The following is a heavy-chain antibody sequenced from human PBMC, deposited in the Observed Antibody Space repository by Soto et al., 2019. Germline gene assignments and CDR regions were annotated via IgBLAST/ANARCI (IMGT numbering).Heavy chain of an antibody. CDR2: INPNSGGT. CDR1: GYTFTGYY. CDR3: ARDHVREYSGYEGGLDY. V-gene: IGHV1-2*04. D-gene: IGHD5-12*01. J-gene: IGHJ4*02. Sequence: QVQLVQSGAEVKKPGASVKVSCKASGYTFTGYYMHWVRQAPGQGLEWMGWINPNSGGTNYAQKFQGWVTMTRDTSISTAYMELSRLRSDDTAVYYCARDHVREYSGYEGGLDYWGQGTLVTVSS.